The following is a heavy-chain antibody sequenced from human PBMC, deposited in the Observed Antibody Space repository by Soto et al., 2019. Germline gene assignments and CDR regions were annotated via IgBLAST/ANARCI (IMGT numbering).Heavy chain of an antibody. V-gene: IGHV3-23*01. Sequence: EVQLLESGGGLVQPGGSLRLSCAASGFTFTNYAMTWVRQAPGKGLEWVSISSGSGSGGSTNYADSVKGRFTISRDNSKNTLYLQMNSLRVEDTAVYYCAKDWDDYRNYVFDYWGQGTLVTVSS. D-gene: IGHD4-4*01. CDR2: SSGSGSGGST. CDR3: AKDWDDYRNYVFDY. CDR1: GFTFTNYA. J-gene: IGHJ4*02.